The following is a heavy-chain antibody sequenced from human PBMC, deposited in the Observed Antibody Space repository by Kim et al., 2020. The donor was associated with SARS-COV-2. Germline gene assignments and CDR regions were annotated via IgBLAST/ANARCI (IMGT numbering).Heavy chain of an antibody. CDR3: AREDSPRYLYYGMDV. D-gene: IGHD2-2*02. V-gene: IGHV3-74*01. J-gene: IGHJ6*02. Sequence: DSVQGRFTISRDSAKNTLYLQMNSLGAVDTAVYYCAREDSPRYLYYGMDVWGRETTVTVSS.